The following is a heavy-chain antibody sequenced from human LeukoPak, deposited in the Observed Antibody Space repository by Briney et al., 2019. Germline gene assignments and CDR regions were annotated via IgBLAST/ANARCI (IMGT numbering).Heavy chain of an antibody. J-gene: IGHJ4*02. CDR1: VYTFTSYA. Sequence: ASVKVSCKASVYTFTSYAMHWVCQAPGQRLEWMGWINAGNGNTKYSQEFQGRVTITRDTSASIVYIELSSLRSEDMAFYYCARERGEFGGSYFLDYWGQGTLVTVSS. CDR3: ARERGEFGGSYFLDY. D-gene: IGHD1-26*01. CDR2: INAGNGNT. V-gene: IGHV1-3*03.